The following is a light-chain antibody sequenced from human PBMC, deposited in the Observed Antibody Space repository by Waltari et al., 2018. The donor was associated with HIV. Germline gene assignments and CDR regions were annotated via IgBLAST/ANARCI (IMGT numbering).Light chain of an antibody. CDR3: FSYAGSSTLV. Sequence: QSALTQPASVSGSPGQSITISCPGTSSDVGSSNIVSWYQHHPGKAPKLKIYEGSKRLSGVSNRFSGAKSGNTASLTISGLQAEDEADYYCFSYAGSSTLVFGGGTKLTVL. CDR1: SSDVGSSNI. J-gene: IGLJ3*02. V-gene: IGLV2-23*01. CDR2: EGS.